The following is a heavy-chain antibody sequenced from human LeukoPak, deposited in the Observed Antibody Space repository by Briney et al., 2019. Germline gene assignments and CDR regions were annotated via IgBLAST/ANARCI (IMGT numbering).Heavy chain of an antibody. J-gene: IGHJ4*02. CDR2: ISGSGTYK. D-gene: IGHD2-2*01. Sequence: PGGSLRLSCAASGCTFSTYYMNWVRQAPGKGLEWVSSISGSGTYKYYEDSVKGRFTISRDNAENSLYLQMNRLRVEYTAVYYCASRYCSGTSCYAFDYWGQGTLVTVSS. CDR3: ASRYCSGTSCYAFDY. V-gene: IGHV3-21*01. CDR1: GCTFSTYY.